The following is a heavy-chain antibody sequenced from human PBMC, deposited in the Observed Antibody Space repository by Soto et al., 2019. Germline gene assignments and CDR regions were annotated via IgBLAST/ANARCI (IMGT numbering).Heavy chain of an antibody. D-gene: IGHD6-13*01. CDR2: IKSKTDGGTT. CDR1: GFTFSNAW. Sequence: PGGSLRLSCAASGFTFSNAWMNWVRQAPGKGLEWVGRIKSKTDGGTTDYAAPVKGRFTISRDDSKNTLYLQMNSLKTEDTAVYYCTTGLTAVIAAAGTVLGLADYWGQGTLVTVSS. J-gene: IGHJ4*02. CDR3: TTGLTAVIAAAGTVLGLADY. V-gene: IGHV3-15*07.